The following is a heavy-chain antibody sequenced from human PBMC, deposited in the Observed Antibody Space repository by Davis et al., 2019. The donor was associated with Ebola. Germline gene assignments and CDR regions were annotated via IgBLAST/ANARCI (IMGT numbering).Heavy chain of an antibody. CDR2: ISSDGTNK. Sequence: GESLKISCAASGFTFTTYAMHWVRQAPGKGLEWVAVISSDGTNKYYADSVKGRFTISRDNAKNSLFLQMNSLRAEDTAVYHYAREVPFCGGDCLDYWGQGTLVTVSS. V-gene: IGHV3-30-3*01. CDR1: GFTFTTYA. D-gene: IGHD2-21*01. J-gene: IGHJ4*02. CDR3: AREVPFCGGDCLDY.